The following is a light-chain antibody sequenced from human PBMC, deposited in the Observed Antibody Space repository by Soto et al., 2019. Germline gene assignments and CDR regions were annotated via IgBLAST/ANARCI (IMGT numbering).Light chain of an antibody. Sequence: DIQLTQSPSFLSAFVGDTVTITCRASQAMSTYLAWYQQKPGKVPKLLIRSASTLQSGVPPRFSGGGSGTEVTLTISTLQPDDSGIYYCQQLNGYQLAFGGGNNVEIK. V-gene: IGKV1-9*01. CDR2: SAS. CDR3: QQLNGYQLA. CDR1: QAMSTY. J-gene: IGKJ4*01.